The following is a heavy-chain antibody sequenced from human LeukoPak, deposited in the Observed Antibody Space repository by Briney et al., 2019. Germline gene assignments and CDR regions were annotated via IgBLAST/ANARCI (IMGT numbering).Heavy chain of an antibody. CDR3: AKDRVSSSWYPFDY. Sequence: GGSLRLSCAASGFSFSSYAMNWVRQAPGEGLEWVSVISDSGGTTYYADSVKGRFTISGDNSKNTLYLQMNSLRAEDTAVYYCAKDRVSSSWYPFDYWGQGTLVTVSS. CDR1: GFSFSSYA. CDR2: ISDSGGTT. J-gene: IGHJ4*02. V-gene: IGHV3-23*01. D-gene: IGHD6-13*01.